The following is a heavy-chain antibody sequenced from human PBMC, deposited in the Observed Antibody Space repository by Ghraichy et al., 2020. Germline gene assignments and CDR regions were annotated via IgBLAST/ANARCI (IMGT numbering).Heavy chain of an antibody. J-gene: IGHJ4*02. D-gene: IGHD1-26*01. CDR3: VRRVGANQFDY. CDR2: ISWNSDNL. V-gene: IGHV3-9*01. Sequence: GGSLRLSCAASGFTFDDYAMHWVRQAPGKGLEWVSGISWNSDNLDYGDSVKGRFTISRDNAKNSLYLQMNSLRADDTALYYCVRRVGANQFDYWGQGTLVTVSS. CDR1: GFTFDDYA.